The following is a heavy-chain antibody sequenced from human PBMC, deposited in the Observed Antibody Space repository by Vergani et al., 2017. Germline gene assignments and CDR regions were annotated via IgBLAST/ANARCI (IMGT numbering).Heavy chain of an antibody. J-gene: IGHJ6*02. CDR3: AKANPRNSGYDYLYYYHAMDV. CDR2: ISGSGGST. V-gene: IGHV3-23*04. D-gene: IGHD5-12*01. Sequence: VHLVESGGDLVQPGGSLRLSCAASGFTFNHYAMNWVRQAPGKGLEWVSGISGSGGSTYYAGSVKGRFTISRDGSKNTLYLQMNSLSAGDTAVYYCAKANPRNSGYDYLYYYHAMDVGGQGTTVTVSS. CDR1: GFTFNHYA.